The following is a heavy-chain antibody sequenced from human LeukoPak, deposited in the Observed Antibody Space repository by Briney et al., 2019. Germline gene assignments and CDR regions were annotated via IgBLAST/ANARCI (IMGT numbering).Heavy chain of an antibody. J-gene: IGHJ6*02. CDR2: INHSGST. CDR3: ARAPGYDILTGYATSDGMDV. V-gene: IGHV4-34*01. Sequence: SETLSLTCAVYGGSFSGYYWSWIRQPPGKGLEWIGEINHSGSTNYHPSLKSRVTISVDTSKSQFSLKLSSVTAADTAVYYCARAPGYDILTGYATSDGMDVWGQGTTVTVSS. D-gene: IGHD3-9*01. CDR1: GGSFSGYY.